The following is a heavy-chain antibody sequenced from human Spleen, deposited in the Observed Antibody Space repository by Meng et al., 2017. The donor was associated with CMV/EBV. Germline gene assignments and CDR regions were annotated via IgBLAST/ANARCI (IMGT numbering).Heavy chain of an antibody. D-gene: IGHD3-3*01. CDR2: ISSSSSTI. J-gene: IGHJ6*02. CDR3: ARCEGYYDFWRTDYGMDV. V-gene: IGHV3-48*04. Sequence: GESLKISCAASGLTFSSYSMNWVRQAPGKGLEWVSYISSSSSTIYYADSVKGRFTISRDNAKNSLYLQMNSLRAEDTAVYYCARCEGYYDFWRTDYGMDVWGQGTTVTVSS. CDR1: GLTFSSYS.